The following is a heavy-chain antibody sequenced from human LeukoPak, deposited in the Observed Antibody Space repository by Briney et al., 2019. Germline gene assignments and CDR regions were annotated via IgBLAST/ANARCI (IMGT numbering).Heavy chain of an antibody. CDR1: GYTFTSYG. V-gene: IGHV1-18*01. CDR3: ARVEGYCSSTSCYYYYGMDV. Sequence: ASVKVSCKASGYTFTSYGISWVRQAPGQGLEWMGWISAYNGNTNYAQKLQGRVTMTTDTSTSTAYMELRSLRSDDTAVHYCARVEGYCSSTSCYYYYGMDVWGQGTTVTVSS. D-gene: IGHD2-2*01. CDR2: ISAYNGNT. J-gene: IGHJ6*02.